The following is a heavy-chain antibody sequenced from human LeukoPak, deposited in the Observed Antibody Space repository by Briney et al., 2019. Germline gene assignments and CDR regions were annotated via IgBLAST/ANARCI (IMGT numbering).Heavy chain of an antibody. V-gene: IGHV4-4*02. CDR3: ARVPPAVGATEDAFDI. CDR1: GGSISSSNW. Sequence: AGTLSLTCAVSGGSISSSNWWSWVRQPPGEGLERIGEIYHSGSTNYNPSLKSRVTISVDKSKNQFSLKLSSVTAADTAVYYCARVPPAVGATEDAFDIWGQGTMVTVSS. J-gene: IGHJ3*02. CDR2: IYHSGST. D-gene: IGHD1-26*01.